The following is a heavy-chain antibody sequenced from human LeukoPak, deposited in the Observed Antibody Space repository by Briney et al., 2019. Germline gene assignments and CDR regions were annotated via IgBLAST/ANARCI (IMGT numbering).Heavy chain of an antibody. CDR3: AKERPYYYDSSGYYGSACDY. J-gene: IGHJ4*02. Sequence: AGGSLRLPCAASGFTFSSYAMSWVRQAPGKGLEWVSAISGSVGSTYYADSVKGRFTISRDNSKNTLYLQMNSLRAEDTAVYYCAKERPYYYDSSGYYGSACDYWGQGTLVTVSS. V-gene: IGHV3-23*01. D-gene: IGHD3-22*01. CDR1: GFTFSSYA. CDR2: ISGSVGST.